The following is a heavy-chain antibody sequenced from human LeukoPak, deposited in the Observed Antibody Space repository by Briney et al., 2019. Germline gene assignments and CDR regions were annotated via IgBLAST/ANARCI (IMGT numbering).Heavy chain of an antibody. CDR2: IVVGSGDT. V-gene: IGHV1-58*02. J-gene: IGHJ4*02. CDR3: AADRDCSSRSCDPHRFDH. Sequence: SVKVSCKASGFTFTRSAMQWVRQARGQRLEWLGWIVVGSGDTNYAQKFQERVTITRDMSTSTVYMELSSLRSEDTAVYYCAADRDCSSRSCDPHRFDHWGQGTLVTVSS. D-gene: IGHD2-2*01. CDR1: GFTFTRSA.